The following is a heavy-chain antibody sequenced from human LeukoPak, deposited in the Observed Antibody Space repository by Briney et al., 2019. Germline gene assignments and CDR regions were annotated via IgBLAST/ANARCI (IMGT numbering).Heavy chain of an antibody. CDR3: AAGHTAMAPQPDY. V-gene: IGHV1-58*01. D-gene: IGHD5-18*01. CDR1: GFTFTSSA. CDR2: IVVGSGNT. Sequence: ASVKVSCKASGFTFTSSAVQWVRQARGQRLEWIGWIVVGSGNTNYAQNFQERVTITRDMSTSTAYMELSSLRSEDTAVYYCAAGHTAMAPQPDYWGQGTLVTASS. J-gene: IGHJ4*02.